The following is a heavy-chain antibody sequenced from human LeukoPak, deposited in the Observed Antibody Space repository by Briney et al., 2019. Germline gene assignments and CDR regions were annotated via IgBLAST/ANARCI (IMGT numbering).Heavy chain of an antibody. D-gene: IGHD1-7*01. V-gene: IGHV1-69*05. Sequence: ASVKVSCKASAGTFSSYAISWVRQAPGQGLEWMGGIIPIFGTANYARKFQGRVTITTDESTSTAYMELSSPKSEDTAVYYCARVYRSGYNWNYRSSAAAFDIWGQGTMVTVSS. CDR2: IIPIFGTA. J-gene: IGHJ3*02. CDR3: ARVYRSGYNWNYRSSAAAFDI. CDR1: AGTFSSYA.